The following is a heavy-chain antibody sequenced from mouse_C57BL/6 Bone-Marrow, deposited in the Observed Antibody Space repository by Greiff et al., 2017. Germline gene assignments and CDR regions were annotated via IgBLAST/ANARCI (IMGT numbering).Heavy chain of an antibody. CDR3: ARGSYYKFDV. Sequence: EVQLQESGPGMVKPSQSLSLTCTVTGYSITSGYDWHWIRHFPGNKLEWMGYISYSGSTNYNPSLKSRISITHDTSKNHFFLKLNSVTTEDTATYYCARGSYYKFDVWGTGTTVTVSS. CDR1: GYSITSGYD. J-gene: IGHJ1*03. D-gene: IGHD2-12*01. V-gene: IGHV3-1*01. CDR2: ISYSGST.